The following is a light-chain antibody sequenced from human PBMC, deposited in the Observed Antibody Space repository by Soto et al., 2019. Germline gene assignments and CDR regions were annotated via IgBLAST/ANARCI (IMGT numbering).Light chain of an antibody. V-gene: IGKV3-20*01. Sequence: EIVLTQSPGTPSLSPGERATLSCRASQSVSSNYLTWYQQKPGQAPRLLIYGASSRATGIPDRFSGSGSGTDFTLIISRLEPEDLAVYYCQQYGSSPMYTFGQGTKLEIK. CDR2: GAS. J-gene: IGKJ2*01. CDR3: QQYGSSPMYT. CDR1: QSVSSNY.